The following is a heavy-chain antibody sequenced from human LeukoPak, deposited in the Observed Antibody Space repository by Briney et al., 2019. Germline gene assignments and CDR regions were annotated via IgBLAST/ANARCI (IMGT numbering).Heavy chain of an antibody. CDR1: GFTFSSYA. D-gene: IGHD3-3*01. V-gene: IGHV4-34*10. CDR3: AREGGFYRPLDY. CDR2: VHLDGRT. Sequence: AGGSLRLSCAASGFTFSSYAMSWVRQPPGKGLEWIGEVHLDGRTNYNPSLESRLTMSVDVSENQVSLKLTSVTAADTAVYYCAREGGFYRPLDYSGQGTLVTVSS. J-gene: IGHJ4*02.